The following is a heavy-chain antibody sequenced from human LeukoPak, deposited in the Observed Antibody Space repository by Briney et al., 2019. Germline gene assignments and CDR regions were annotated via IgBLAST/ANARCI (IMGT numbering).Heavy chain of an antibody. CDR1: GFTFKSYA. Sequence: PGGSLRLSCSASGFTFKSYAMHWVRQAPGKGPEYVSSINTNGANTYYADSVKGRFTISRDNSKDTLYLQMNNLRVEDTAIYFCAKDRRPHKYYYYYGMDVWGQGTTVTVSS. D-gene: IGHD6-6*01. V-gene: IGHV3-64*04. CDR3: AKDRRPHKYYYYYGMDV. J-gene: IGHJ6*02. CDR2: INTNGANT.